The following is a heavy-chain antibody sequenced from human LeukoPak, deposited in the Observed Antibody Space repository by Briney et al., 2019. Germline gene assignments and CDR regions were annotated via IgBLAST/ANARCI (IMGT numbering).Heavy chain of an antibody. V-gene: IGHV3-23*01. CDR3: ARTAMVLFDY. J-gene: IGHJ4*02. Sequence: PGGSLRLSCAASGFTFSTYAVNWVRQAPGKGLEWVSTISGSGDSTYYADSVKGRFTISRDNSKNTLYLQMNSLRAEDTAVYYCARTAMVLFDYWGQGTLVTVSS. CDR1: GFTFSTYA. CDR2: ISGSGDST. D-gene: IGHD5-18*01.